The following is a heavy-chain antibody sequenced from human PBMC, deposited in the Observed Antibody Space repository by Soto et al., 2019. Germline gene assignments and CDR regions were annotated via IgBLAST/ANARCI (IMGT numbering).Heavy chain of an antibody. CDR2: ISSSSSYI. J-gene: IGHJ6*03. D-gene: IGHD6-13*01. CDR3: ARDCIAAAPGCYYMDV. CDR1: GFTFSSYS. Sequence: GGSLRLSCAASGFTFSSYSMNWVRQAPGKGLEWVSSISSSSSYIYYADSVKGRFTISRYNAKNSLYLQMNSLRAEDTAVYYWARDCIAAAPGCYYMDVWGKGTTVTVSS. V-gene: IGHV3-21*01.